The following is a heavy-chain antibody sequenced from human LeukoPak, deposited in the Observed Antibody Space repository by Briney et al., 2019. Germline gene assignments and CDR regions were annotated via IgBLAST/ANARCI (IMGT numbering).Heavy chain of an antibody. D-gene: IGHD3-3*01. V-gene: IGHV3-9*01. CDR3: AKDKGDFGVVTAFDY. CDR1: GFTFDDYA. J-gene: IGHJ4*02. CDR2: ISWNSGNI. Sequence: GGSLRLFCAASGFTFDDYAMHWVRQAPGKGLEWVSGISWNSGNIGYADSVKGRFTISRDNAKNSLDPQMNSLRAEDTAFYYCAKDKGDFGVVTAFDYWGQGTLVTVSS.